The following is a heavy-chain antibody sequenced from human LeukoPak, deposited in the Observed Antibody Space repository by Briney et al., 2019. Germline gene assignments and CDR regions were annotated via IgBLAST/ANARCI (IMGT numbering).Heavy chain of an antibody. D-gene: IGHD3-22*01. Sequence: SETLSLTCTVSGGSISSSSYYWSWIRQPPGKGLEWIGYIYYSGSTYYNPSLKSRVAISVDTSKNQFSLKLTSVTAADTAVYYCARVAGITMIVVLISDAFDIWGQGTMVTVSS. CDR2: IYYSGST. CDR3: ARVAGITMIVVLISDAFDI. CDR1: GGSISSSSYY. J-gene: IGHJ3*02. V-gene: IGHV4-61*05.